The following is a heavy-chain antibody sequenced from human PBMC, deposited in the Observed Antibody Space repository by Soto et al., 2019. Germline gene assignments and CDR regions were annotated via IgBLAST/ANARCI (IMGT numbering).Heavy chain of an antibody. CDR3: ARVSSMANFDY. CDR2: IWYDGSNK. CDR1: GFTFSSYG. D-gene: IGHD3-10*01. Sequence: QVQLVESGGGVVQPGRSLRLSCAASGFTFSSYGMHWVRQAPGKGLEWVAVIWYDGSNKYYADSVKGRFTISRDNSKNTLYLQMNSLRAEDTAVYYWARVSSMANFDYWGQGTLVTVSS. V-gene: IGHV3-33*01. J-gene: IGHJ4*02.